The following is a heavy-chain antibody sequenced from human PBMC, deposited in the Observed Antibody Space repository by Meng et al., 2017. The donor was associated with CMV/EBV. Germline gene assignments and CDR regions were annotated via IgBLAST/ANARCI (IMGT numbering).Heavy chain of an antibody. J-gene: IGHJ1*01. Sequence: GGSLRLSCAASGFTFSSYAMSWVRQAPGKGLEWVSAISGSGGSTYYADSVKGRFTISRDNSKNTLYLQMNSLRAEDTAVYYCAKDPGPTVTPPEYFQHWGQGTLVTVSS. CDR3: AKDPGPTVTPPEYFQH. CDR2: ISGSGGST. V-gene: IGHV3-23*01. CDR1: GFTFSSYA. D-gene: IGHD4-17*01.